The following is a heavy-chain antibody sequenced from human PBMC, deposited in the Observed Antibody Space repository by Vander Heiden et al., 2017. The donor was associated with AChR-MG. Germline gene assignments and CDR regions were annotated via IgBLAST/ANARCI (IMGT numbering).Heavy chain of an antibody. V-gene: IGHV4-39*01. CDR2: IYYSGST. CDR1: GGSISSSSYY. CDR3: ARRRSDSSGYHFDY. D-gene: IGHD3-22*01. J-gene: IGHJ4*02. Sequence: QLQLQESGPGLVKPSETLSLTCTVSGGSISSSSYYWGWIRQPPGKGLEWIGSIYYSGSTYYNPSLKSRVTISVDTSKNQFSLKLSSVTAADTAVYYCARRRSDSSGYHFDYWGQGTLVTVSS.